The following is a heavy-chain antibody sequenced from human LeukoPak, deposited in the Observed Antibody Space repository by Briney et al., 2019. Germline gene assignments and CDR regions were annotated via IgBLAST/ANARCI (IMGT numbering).Heavy chain of an antibody. CDR3: ARDVGWFGEPSDWFDP. CDR1: GGSISSYY. Sequence: SETLSLTCTVSGGSISSYYWSWIRQPPGKGLEWIGYIYYSGSTNYNPSLKSRVTISVDTSKNQFSLKLSSVTAADTAVYYCARDVGWFGEPSDWFDPWGQGTLVTVSS. CDR2: IYYSGST. J-gene: IGHJ5*02. D-gene: IGHD3-10*01. V-gene: IGHV4-59*01.